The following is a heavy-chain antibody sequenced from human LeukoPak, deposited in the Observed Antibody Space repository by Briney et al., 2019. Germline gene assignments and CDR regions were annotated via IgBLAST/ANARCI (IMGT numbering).Heavy chain of an antibody. J-gene: IGHJ5*02. D-gene: IGHD3-3*01. CDR2: IYYSGST. CDR3: ARVINDFWSGYYAEPIWFDP. CDR1: GGSISSGGYY. V-gene: IGHV4-31*03. Sequence: SETLSLTGTVSGGSISSGGYYWSWIRQHPGKGLEWIGYIYYSGSTYYNPSLKSRVTISVDTSKNQFSLKLSSVTAADTAVYYCARVINDFWSGYYAEPIWFDPWGQGTLVTVSS.